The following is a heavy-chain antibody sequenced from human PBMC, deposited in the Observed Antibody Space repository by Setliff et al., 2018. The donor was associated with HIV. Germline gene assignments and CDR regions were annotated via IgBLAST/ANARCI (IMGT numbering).Heavy chain of an antibody. CDR3: AKDGISGGSYPPYYFDY. J-gene: IGHJ4*01. D-gene: IGHD2-15*01. V-gene: IGHV3-23*01. CDR1: GSTFNTYG. CDR2: ISGSGSGT. Sequence: PGGSLRLSCSASGSTFNTYGMSWVRQAPGKGLEWVSVISGSGSGTFYADSVKGRFTISRDNSKNTLYLQMNRLRVDDTAVYYCAKDGISGGSYPPYYFDYWGHGTLVTVSS.